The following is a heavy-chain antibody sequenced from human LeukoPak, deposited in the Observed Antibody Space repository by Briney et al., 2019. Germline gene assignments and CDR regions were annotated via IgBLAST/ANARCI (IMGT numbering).Heavy chain of an antibody. CDR3: ARVRGSSSRGYYFDY. D-gene: IGHD6-13*01. J-gene: IGHJ4*02. V-gene: IGHV4-38-2*02. CDR2: IYHSGST. Sequence: SETLSLTCTVSGYSISSGYYWGWIRQLPGKGLEWIGSIYHSGSTWCNPSLKSRVTISVDTSKNQFSLKLSFVTAADTAVYYCARVRGSSSRGYYFDYWGQGTLVTVSS. CDR1: GYSISSGYY.